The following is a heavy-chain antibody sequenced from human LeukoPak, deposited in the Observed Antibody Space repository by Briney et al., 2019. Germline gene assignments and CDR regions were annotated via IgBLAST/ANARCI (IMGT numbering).Heavy chain of an antibody. D-gene: IGHD1-20*01. CDR3: AGLGNNWSGFGAFDI. J-gene: IGHJ3*02. CDR1: GGSIRSYY. Sequence: PAETLSLTCTVSGGSIRSYYWSWIRQPPGKGLEWLGYIYYSGSTNYNPSLKSRVTISVDTSKKQFSLKLNSVTAADTAVYYCAGLGNNWSGFGAFDIWGQGTMVTVSS. V-gene: IGHV4-59*01. CDR2: IYYSGST.